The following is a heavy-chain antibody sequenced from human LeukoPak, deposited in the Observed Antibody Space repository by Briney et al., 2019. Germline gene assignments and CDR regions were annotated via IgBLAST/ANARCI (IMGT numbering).Heavy chain of an antibody. CDR2: INPYNVST. CDR1: GYIFTASY. Sequence: APVKVSCKASGYIFTASYIHWVRQSPGQRLEWMGWINPYNVSTNNLAKFQGRVTITTYTSTSTAYMELSGLTSDDTALYYCARVKYLDYWGQGTLVTDSS. CDR3: ARVKYLDY. V-gene: IGHV1-2*02. J-gene: IGHJ4*02.